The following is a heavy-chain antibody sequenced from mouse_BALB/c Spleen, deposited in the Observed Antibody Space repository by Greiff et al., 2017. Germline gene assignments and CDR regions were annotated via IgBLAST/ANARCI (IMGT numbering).Heavy chain of an antibody. CDR3: ARSPYDYGFAY. V-gene: IGHV1-77*01. CDR1: GYTFTDYY. Sequence: VQLQQSGAELARPGASVKLSCKASGYTFTDYYINWVKQRTGQGLEWIGEIYPGSGNTYYNEKFKGKATLTADKSSSTAYMQLSSLTSEDSAVYFCARSPYDYGFAYWGQGTLVTVSA. D-gene: IGHD2-4*01. J-gene: IGHJ3*01. CDR2: IYPGSGNT.